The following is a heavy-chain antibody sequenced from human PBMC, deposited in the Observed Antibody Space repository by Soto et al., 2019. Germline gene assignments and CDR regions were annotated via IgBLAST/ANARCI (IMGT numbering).Heavy chain of an antibody. CDR1: GFTFSSYW. CDR2: IKQDGSEK. CDR3: AREVYDYSNYYYYGMDV. V-gene: IGHV3-7*01. D-gene: IGHD4-4*01. Sequence: PGGSLRLSCAASGFTFSSYWMSWARQAPGKGLEWVANIKQDGSEKYFVDSVKGRFTISRDNAKNSLYLQMNSLRAEDTAVYYCAREVYDYSNYYYYGMDVWGQGTTVTVSS. J-gene: IGHJ6*02.